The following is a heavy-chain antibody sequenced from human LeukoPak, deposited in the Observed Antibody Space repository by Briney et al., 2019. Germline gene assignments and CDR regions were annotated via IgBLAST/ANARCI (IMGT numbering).Heavy chain of an antibody. CDR3: AREEDGYNYYFDY. J-gene: IGHJ4*02. D-gene: IGHD5-24*01. Sequence: SETLSLTCAVSGYSISSASYWGWIRQPPGKGLEWIGNIYHSGSPYYNPSLKSRVTISVDTSKNQFPLKLSSVTAADTAVYYCAREEDGYNYYFDYWGQGTLVTVSS. CDR2: IYHSGSP. V-gene: IGHV4-38-2*02. CDR1: GYSISSASY.